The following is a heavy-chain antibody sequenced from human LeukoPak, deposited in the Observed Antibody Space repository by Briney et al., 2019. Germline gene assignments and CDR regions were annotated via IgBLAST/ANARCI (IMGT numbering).Heavy chain of an antibody. CDR1: GGTFSSYA. V-gene: IGHV1-69*13. J-gene: IGHJ4*02. Sequence: SVTVSCKASGGTFSSYAISWVRQAPGQGLEWMGGIIPIFGTANYAQKFQGRVTITADESTSTAYMELSSLRSEDTAVYYCARESISGYCSSTSCMGALDYWGQGTLVTVSS. CDR3: ARESISGYCSSTSCMGALDY. D-gene: IGHD2-2*03. CDR2: IIPIFGTA.